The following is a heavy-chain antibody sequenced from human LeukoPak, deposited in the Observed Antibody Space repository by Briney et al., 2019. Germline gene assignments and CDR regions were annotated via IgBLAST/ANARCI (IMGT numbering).Heavy chain of an antibody. D-gene: IGHD6-13*01. CDR3: AKDYSSNKATEDY. V-gene: IGHV3-30*02. CDR2: IRYDGSNK. J-gene: IGHJ4*02. Sequence: PGGSLRLSCAASGFTFSSYGMHWVRQAPGKGLEWVAFIRYDGSNKYYADSVKGRFTISRDNSKNTLYLQMNSLRAEDTAVYYCAKDYSSNKATEDYWGQGTLVTVSS. CDR1: GFTFSSYG.